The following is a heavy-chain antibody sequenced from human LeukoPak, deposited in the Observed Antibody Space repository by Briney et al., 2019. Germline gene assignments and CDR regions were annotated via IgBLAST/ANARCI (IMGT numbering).Heavy chain of an antibody. J-gene: IGHJ3*01. Sequence: SETLSLTCAVSGGSISSGSYSWSLIRQPPGKGLEWIGYMHHSGGAYYNPSLKSRVTISVDKSKNQFSLELSSVTAADTAVYYCAKHGVSPDAFDVWGQGTMVTVSS. CDR2: MHHSGGA. V-gene: IGHV4-30-2*01. D-gene: IGHD2-8*01. CDR1: GGSISSGSYS. CDR3: AKHGVSPDAFDV.